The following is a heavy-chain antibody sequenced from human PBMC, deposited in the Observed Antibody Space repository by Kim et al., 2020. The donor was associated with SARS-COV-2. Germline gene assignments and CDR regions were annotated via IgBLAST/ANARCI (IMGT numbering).Heavy chain of an antibody. D-gene: IGHD6-13*01. V-gene: IGHV1-18*01. Sequence: YAQKLQGRVTMTTDTSTSTAYMELRSLRSDDTAVYYCASVSIAAAPWFDPWGQGTLVTVSS. J-gene: IGHJ5*02. CDR3: ASVSIAAAPWFDP.